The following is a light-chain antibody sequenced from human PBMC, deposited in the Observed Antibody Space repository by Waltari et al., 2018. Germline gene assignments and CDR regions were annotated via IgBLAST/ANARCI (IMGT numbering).Light chain of an antibody. CDR3: CSYTGNSASE. V-gene: IGLV2-23*02. Sequence: QSALTQPASVSGSPGQSITISCAGTSNDVGHYKIVSWYQQQPGKVPKLILYEVNKRPSGVSNRFSCSKSANTASLTISGLQAEDEADYYCCSYTGNSASEFGGGTKLIVL. CDR2: EVN. J-gene: IGLJ3*02. CDR1: SNDVGHYKI.